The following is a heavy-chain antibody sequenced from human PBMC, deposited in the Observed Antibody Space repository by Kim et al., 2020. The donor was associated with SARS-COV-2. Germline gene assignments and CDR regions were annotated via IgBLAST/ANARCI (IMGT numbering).Heavy chain of an antibody. CDR3: ARGKAAAGTGLFDP. D-gene: IGHD6-13*01. CDR1: GFTFSSYS. CDR2: ISSSSSYI. J-gene: IGHJ5*02. V-gene: IGHV3-21*01. Sequence: GGSLRLSCAASGFTFSSYSMNCVRQAPGKGLEWVSSISSSSSYIYYADSVKGRFTISRDNAKNSLYLQMNSLRAEDTAVYYCARGKAAAGTGLFDPWGQGTLVTVSS.